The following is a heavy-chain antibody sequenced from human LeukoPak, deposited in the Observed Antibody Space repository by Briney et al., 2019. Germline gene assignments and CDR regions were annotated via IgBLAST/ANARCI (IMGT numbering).Heavy chain of an antibody. D-gene: IGHD3-22*01. V-gene: IGHV3-23*01. Sequence: GGSLRLSCAASGFTFNKYAMSWVRQAPGKGLEWVSVIRGSGGSTYYADSVKGRFTISRDNSKNTLYLQMYSLRAEDTAVYYCARDSPSGWLLLRNIGRDAFDIWGQGTMVTVSS. J-gene: IGHJ3*02. CDR1: GFTFNKYA. CDR2: IRGSGGST. CDR3: ARDSPSGWLLLRNIGRDAFDI.